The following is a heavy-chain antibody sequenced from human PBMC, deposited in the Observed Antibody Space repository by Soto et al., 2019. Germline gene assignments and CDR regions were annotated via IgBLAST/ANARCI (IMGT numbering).Heavy chain of an antibody. CDR2: ISPNIGNT. CDR3: ARDSYYYDSSGSKNWFDP. D-gene: IGHD3-22*01. CDR1: GYTFTSYG. J-gene: IGHJ5*02. Sequence: GASVKVSCKASGYTFTSYGISWVRQAPGQGLEWMGWISPNIGNTNYAQKFQGRVTITTDESTSTAYMELSSLRSEDTAVYYCARDSYYYDSSGSKNWFDPWGQGTLVTVSS. V-gene: IGHV1-18*01.